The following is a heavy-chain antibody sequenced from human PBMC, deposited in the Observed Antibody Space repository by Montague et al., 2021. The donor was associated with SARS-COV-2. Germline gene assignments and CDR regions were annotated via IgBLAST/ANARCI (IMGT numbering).Heavy chain of an antibody. CDR1: GFTFSSYG. D-gene: IGHD5-18*01. Sequence: SLRLSCAASGFTFSSYGMHWVRQAPGKGLEWVAVIWYDGSNKYYADSVKGRFTISRDNSKNTLYLQMNGLRAEDTAVYYCARDSVAMVYGTRYYFDYWGQGTLVTVSS. J-gene: IGHJ4*02. V-gene: IGHV3-33*01. CDR2: IWYDGSNK. CDR3: ARDSVAMVYGTRYYFDY.